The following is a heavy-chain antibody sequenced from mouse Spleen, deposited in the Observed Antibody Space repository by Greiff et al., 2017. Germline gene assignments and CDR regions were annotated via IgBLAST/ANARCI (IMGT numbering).Heavy chain of an antibody. CDR3: ARGGYGYDGFAY. CDR2: INPYNGDT. D-gene: IGHD2-2*01. Sequence: EVQLQQSGPELVKPGDSVKISCKASGYSFTGYFMNWVMQSHGKSLEWIGRINPYNGDTFYNQKFKGKATLTVDKSSSTAHMELRSLTSEDSAVYYCARGGYGYDGFAYWGQGTLVTVSA. CDR1: GYSFTGYF. J-gene: IGHJ3*01. V-gene: IGHV1-20*01.